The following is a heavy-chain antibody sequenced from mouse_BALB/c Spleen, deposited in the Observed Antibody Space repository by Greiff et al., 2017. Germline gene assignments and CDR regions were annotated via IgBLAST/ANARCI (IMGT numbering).Heavy chain of an antibody. Sequence: GQVVESGPGLVAPSQSLSITCTVSGFSLTSYGVHWVRQPPGKGLEWLGVIWAGGSTNYNSALMSRLSISKDNSKSQVFLKMNSLQTDDTAMYYCARDWEDYRYTWFAYWGQGTLVTVSA. D-gene: IGHD2-14*01. CDR3: ARDWEDYRYTWFAY. CDR1: GFSLTSYG. V-gene: IGHV2-9*02. CDR2: IWAGGST. J-gene: IGHJ3*01.